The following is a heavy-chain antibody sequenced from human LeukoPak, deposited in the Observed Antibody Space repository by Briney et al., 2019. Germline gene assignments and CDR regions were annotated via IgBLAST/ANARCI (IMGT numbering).Heavy chain of an antibody. CDR2: ISSNGGST. CDR3: ARVQSEWSESPFDY. Sequence: GGSLRLSCAASGFTFSSYAMHWVRQAPGKGLEYVSAISSNGGSTYYANSVKGRFTISRDNSKNTLYLQMGSLRAEDMAVYYCARVQSEWSESPFDYWGQGTLVTVSS. J-gene: IGHJ4*02. V-gene: IGHV3-64*01. D-gene: IGHD3-3*01. CDR1: GFTFSSYA.